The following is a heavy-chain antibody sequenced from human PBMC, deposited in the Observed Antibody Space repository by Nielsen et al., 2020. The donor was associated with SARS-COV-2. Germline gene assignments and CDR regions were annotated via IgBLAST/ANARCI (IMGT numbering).Heavy chain of an antibody. CDR3: ARGPLLRYFDWLFDY. J-gene: IGHJ4*02. CDR1: GGSISSGDYY. CDR2: IYYSGST. D-gene: IGHD3-9*01. V-gene: IGHV4-30-4*01. Sequence: SETLSLTCTVSGGSISSGDYYWSRIRQPPGKGLEWIGYIYYSGSTYYNPSLKSRVTISVDTSKNQFSLKLSSVTAADTALYYCARGPLLRYFDWLFDYWGQGTLVTVSS.